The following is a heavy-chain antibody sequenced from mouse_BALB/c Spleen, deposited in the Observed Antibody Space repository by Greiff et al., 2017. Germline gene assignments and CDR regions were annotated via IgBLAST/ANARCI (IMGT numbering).Heavy chain of an antibody. CDR2: ISSGGST. CDR3: ASGLTAATRTY. D-gene: IGHD1-2*01. J-gene: IGHJ3*01. V-gene: IGHV5-6-5*01. Sequence: EVKLVESGGGLVKPGGSLKLSCAASGFTFSSYAMSWVRQTPEKRLEWVASISSGGSTYYPDSVKGRFTISRDNARNILYLQMSSLRSEDTAMYYCASGLTAATRTYWGQGTLVTVSA. CDR1: GFTFSSYA.